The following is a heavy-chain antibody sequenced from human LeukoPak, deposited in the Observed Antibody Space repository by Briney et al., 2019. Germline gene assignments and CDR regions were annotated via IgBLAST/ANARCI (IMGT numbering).Heavy chain of an antibody. CDR3: ARADNYDFWSGYREPQKPHFDY. V-gene: IGHV3-21*01. Sequence: GGSLRLSCAASGFTFSSYSMNWVRQAPGKGLEWVSSISSSSYIYYADSVKGRFTISRDNAKNSLYLQMNSLRAEDTAVYYCARADNYDFWSGYREPQKPHFDYWGQGTLVTVSS. CDR2: ISSSSYI. CDR1: GFTFSSYS. D-gene: IGHD3-3*01. J-gene: IGHJ4*02.